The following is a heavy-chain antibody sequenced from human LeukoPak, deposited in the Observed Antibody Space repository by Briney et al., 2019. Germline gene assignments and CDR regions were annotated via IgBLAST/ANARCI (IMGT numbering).Heavy chain of an antibody. CDR2: IWHDGSKT. D-gene: IGHD5-18*01. CDR1: GFSFSSYG. V-gene: IGHV3-33*06. J-gene: IGHJ4*02. CDR3: GKTTVGYSSGQKPAWPVDY. Sequence: PGGSLRLSCEASGFSFSSYGMHWVRQVPGKGLEWVALIWHDGSKTYYADSVKGRFTISRDNSKNTLYLQINSLRAEDTAVYYCGKTTVGYSSGQKPAWPVDYWGQGTLVTVSS.